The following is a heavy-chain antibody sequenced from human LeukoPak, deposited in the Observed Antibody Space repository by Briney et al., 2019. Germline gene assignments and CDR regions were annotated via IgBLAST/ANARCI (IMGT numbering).Heavy chain of an antibody. CDR1: GFTFSNYW. Sequence: PGGSLRLSCAASGFTFSNYWMHWVRQAPGKGLVWVSRIKSDGSSTNYADSVKGRFTISRDNVDNVVYLEMNSLGAEDTATYYCARVAVSGPTGWFDSWGQGTLVTVSS. CDR3: ARVAVSGPTGWFDS. D-gene: IGHD2-8*02. CDR2: IKSDGSST. J-gene: IGHJ5*01. V-gene: IGHV3-74*01.